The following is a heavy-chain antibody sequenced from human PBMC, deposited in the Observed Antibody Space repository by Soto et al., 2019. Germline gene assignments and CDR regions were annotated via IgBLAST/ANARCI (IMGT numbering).Heavy chain of an antibody. Sequence: QVQLVQSGAEVKKPGASVKVSCKASSYTFTSYGISWVRQAPGQGLEWMGWISAYNGNTNYAQKLQGRVTMTTDTSTSTAYMELRSLRSDDTAVYYCARYSGSPPFDYYYYMDVWGKGTTVTVSS. D-gene: IGHD5-12*01. V-gene: IGHV1-18*01. CDR2: ISAYNGNT. CDR1: SYTFTSYG. J-gene: IGHJ6*03. CDR3: ARYSGSPPFDYYYYMDV.